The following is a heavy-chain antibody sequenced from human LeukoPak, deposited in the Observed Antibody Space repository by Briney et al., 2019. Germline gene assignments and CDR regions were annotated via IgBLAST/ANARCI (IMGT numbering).Heavy chain of an antibody. V-gene: IGHV4-34*01. CDR3: ARGPTVEYDILTGYYRFDY. CDR1: GGSFSSYY. D-gene: IGHD3-9*01. J-gene: IGHJ4*02. Sequence: SETLSLTCAVYGGSFSSYYWSWIRQTPGKGLEWIGEINHSGSTRYNPSLTSRVTISLDTSKNQFSLKLNSVTAADTAVYYCARGPTVEYDILTGYYRFDYWGQGTLVTVSS. CDR2: INHSGST.